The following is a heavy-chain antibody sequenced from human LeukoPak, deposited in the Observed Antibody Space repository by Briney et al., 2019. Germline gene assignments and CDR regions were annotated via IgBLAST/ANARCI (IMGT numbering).Heavy chain of an antibody. J-gene: IGHJ4*02. CDR1: GGSISSSSYY. D-gene: IGHD6-6*01. CDR3: AREGRQYSLDY. Sequence: SETLSLTCTISGGSISSSSYYWGWIRQPPGKGLEWIGSIYYSGSTYYNPSLKSRVTISVDTSKNQFSLKLSSVTAADTAVYYCAREGRQYSLDYWGQGTLVTVSS. V-gene: IGHV4-39*07. CDR2: IYYSGST.